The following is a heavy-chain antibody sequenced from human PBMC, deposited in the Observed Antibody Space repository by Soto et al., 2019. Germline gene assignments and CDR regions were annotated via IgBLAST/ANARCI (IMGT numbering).Heavy chain of an antibody. CDR1: GGSISSGGYY. D-gene: IGHD3-22*01. Sequence: NPSETLSLTCTVSGGSISSGGYYWSWIRQHPGKGLEWIGYIYYSGSTYYNPSLKSRVTISVDTSKNQFSLKLSSVTAADTAVYYCARGTYYYDSSGYEPLAYWGKGTLVTVSS. V-gene: IGHV4-31*03. J-gene: IGHJ4*02. CDR3: ARGTYYYDSSGYEPLAY. CDR2: IYYSGST.